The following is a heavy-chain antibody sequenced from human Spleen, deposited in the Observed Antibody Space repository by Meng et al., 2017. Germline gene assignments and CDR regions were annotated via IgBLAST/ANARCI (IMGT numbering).Heavy chain of an antibody. J-gene: IGHJ4*02. CDR2: INAVFGTT. CDR1: GGIFSNYV. D-gene: IGHD3-22*01. Sequence: SVKVSCKALGGIFSNYVIGWVRQAPGQGLEWMGGINAVFGTTNYAQKFQGRVTITTDESTSTVYMELTRLTSEDTAVYYCARGGDSIGYYLFWEDWGQGTLVTVSS. CDR3: ARGGDSIGYYLFWED. V-gene: IGHV1-69*05.